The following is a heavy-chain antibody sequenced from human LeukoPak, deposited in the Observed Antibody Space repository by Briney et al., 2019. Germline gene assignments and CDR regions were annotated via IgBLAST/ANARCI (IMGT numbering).Heavy chain of an antibody. CDR1: GYSISSNYY. V-gene: IGHV4-38-2*01. J-gene: IGHJ5*02. CDR2: IYYSGST. D-gene: IGHD3-3*01. Sequence: PSETLSLTCAVSGYSISSNYYWGWIRQPPGKGLEWIGSIYYSGSTYYNPSLKSRVTISVDTSKNQFSLKLSSVTAADTAVYYCASIWSGYFEWFDPWGQGTLVTVSS. CDR3: ASIWSGYFEWFDP.